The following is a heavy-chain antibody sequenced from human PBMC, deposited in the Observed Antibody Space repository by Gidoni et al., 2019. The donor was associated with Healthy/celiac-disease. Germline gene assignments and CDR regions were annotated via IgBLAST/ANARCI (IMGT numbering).Heavy chain of an antibody. V-gene: IGHV3-73*01. D-gene: IGHD5-12*01. CDR3: TRSDSGYSAY. Sequence: EVQLVESGGGLVQPGGSLKFSCPASGFTFSGSAMPWVRQASGKGLEWVGRIRSKANSYATAYAASVKGRFTISRDDSKNTAYLQMNSLKTEDTAVYYCTRSDSGYSAYWGQGTLVTVSS. CDR2: IRSKANSYAT. J-gene: IGHJ4*02. CDR1: GFTFSGSA.